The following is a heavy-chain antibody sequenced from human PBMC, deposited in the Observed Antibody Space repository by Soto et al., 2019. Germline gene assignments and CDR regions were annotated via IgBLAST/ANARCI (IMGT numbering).Heavy chain of an antibody. CDR1: VYSFTSYW. D-gene: IGHD4-17*01. V-gene: IGHV5-10-1*01. CDR2: IDPSDSYT. CDR3: ASSLYGADAFDI. Sequence: GYSLKISCTXSVYSFTSYWIISVLQKPGKGLEWMGRIDPSDSYTNYSPSLQGHVTISADKSISTAYLQWSSLKASDTAMYYCASSLYGADAFDIWGQGTMVTVSS. J-gene: IGHJ3*02.